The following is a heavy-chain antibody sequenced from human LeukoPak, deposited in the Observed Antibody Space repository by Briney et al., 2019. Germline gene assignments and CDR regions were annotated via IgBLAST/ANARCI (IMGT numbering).Heavy chain of an antibody. Sequence: PGGSLRLSCAASGFSFSNYGMNWVRKAPGKGQELVSGITGNGATTYYADSVKGRFTISRDNSKNTLYLKMNSLRAEDTAVYYCAKGYYDILTGYYSTNYFDYWGQGTLVTVSS. V-gene: IGHV3-23*01. D-gene: IGHD3-9*01. CDR3: AKGYYDILTGYYSTNYFDY. CDR1: GFSFSNYG. CDR2: ITGNGATT. J-gene: IGHJ4*02.